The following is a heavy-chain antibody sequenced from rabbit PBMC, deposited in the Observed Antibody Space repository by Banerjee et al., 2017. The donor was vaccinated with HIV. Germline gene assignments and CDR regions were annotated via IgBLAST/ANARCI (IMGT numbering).Heavy chain of an antibody. CDR3: ARDLAGVIGWNFNF. Sequence: QEQPEESGGDLVKPEGSLTLTCTASGFSFSNKYVMCWVRQAPGKGLEWIGCIYAGSGGSYYASWAKGRFTITRSTSLNTVTLQMTSLTAADTATYFCARDLAGVIGWNFNFWGPGTLVTVS. CDR1: GFSFSNKYV. D-gene: IGHD4-1*01. V-gene: IGHV1S45*01. CDR2: IYAGSGGS. J-gene: IGHJ4*01.